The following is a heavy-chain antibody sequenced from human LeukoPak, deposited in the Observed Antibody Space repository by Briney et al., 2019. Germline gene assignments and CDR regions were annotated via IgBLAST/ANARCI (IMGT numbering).Heavy chain of an antibody. V-gene: IGHV4-39*07. Sequence: SETLSLTCTVSGGSISSRSYSWGWIRQPPGKGLEWIGSMYYTGNTDYNPSLKSRLTMSVDTSKNQFSLKLSSVTAADTAVYFCANGSTNGVNQEVWLDPWGQGTLVTVSS. CDR3: ANGSTNGVNQEVWLDP. CDR1: GGSISSRSYS. J-gene: IGHJ5*02. CDR2: MYYTGNT. D-gene: IGHD2-8*01.